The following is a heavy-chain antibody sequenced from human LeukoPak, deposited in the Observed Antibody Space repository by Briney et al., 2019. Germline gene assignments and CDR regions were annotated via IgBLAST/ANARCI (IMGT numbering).Heavy chain of an antibody. Sequence: GGSLRLSCAASGFTFSGSAMHWVRQASGKGLEWVGRIRSTTDTAYSASVKGRFTISRDDSKNTAYLQMNSLKTEDTAVYYCTRLRHSNTDYYYYYGMDVWGQGTTVTVSS. V-gene: IGHV3-73*01. CDR3: TRLRHSNTDYYYYYGMDV. CDR1: GFTFSGSA. D-gene: IGHD2/OR15-2a*01. J-gene: IGHJ6*02. CDR2: IRSTTDT.